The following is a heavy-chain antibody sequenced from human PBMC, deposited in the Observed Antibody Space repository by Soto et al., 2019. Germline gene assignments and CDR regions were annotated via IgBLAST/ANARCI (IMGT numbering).Heavy chain of an antibody. CDR3: AGGGLTQCPYFDY. Sequence: EVQLLESGGGLVQPGGSLRLSCVASGFTFSSYAMSWVRQAPGKGLEWVSAISGSGGSTYYPDSVKGRFTISRDNSKNTLYLQMNSLRAEDTAVYYCAGGGLTQCPYFDYWGQGTLVTVSS. CDR1: GFTFSSYA. V-gene: IGHV3-23*01. D-gene: IGHD3-16*01. CDR2: ISGSGGST. J-gene: IGHJ4*02.